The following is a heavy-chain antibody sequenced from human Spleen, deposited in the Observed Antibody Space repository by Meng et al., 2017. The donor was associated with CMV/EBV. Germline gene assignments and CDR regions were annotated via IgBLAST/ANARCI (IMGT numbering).Heavy chain of an antibody. CDR2: IYFRGST. D-gene: IGHD6-19*01. V-gene: IGHV4-31*03. Sequence: SAPRCFNPSHTQSFTCHAAGASASRGGYYWTWFLLHPGKGLELCGHIYFRGSTFHHPSLKRRVIMSIGTSNNQFSLKPWSLTAAETAVYYCERVSSGWDYFDYWGQGTLVTVSS. CDR3: ERVSSGWDYFDY. CDR1: GASASRGGYY. J-gene: IGHJ4*01.